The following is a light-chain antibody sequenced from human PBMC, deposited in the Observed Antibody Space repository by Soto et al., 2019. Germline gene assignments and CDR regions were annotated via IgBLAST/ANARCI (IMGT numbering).Light chain of an antibody. J-gene: IGKJ1*01. Sequence: DIQMTQSPSSLSASVGDRVTITCRASQTINNYLNWYQQKPGKAPKVLVDDVSTLQTGVPSRFSSRFSRTDFTLTITNLQPEDFATYSFHQSYSASWTFGQGTMLQIK. CDR3: HQSYSASWT. V-gene: IGKV1-39*01. CDR1: QTINNY. CDR2: DVS.